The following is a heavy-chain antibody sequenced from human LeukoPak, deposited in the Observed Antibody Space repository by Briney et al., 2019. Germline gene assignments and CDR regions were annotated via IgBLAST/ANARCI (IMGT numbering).Heavy chain of an antibody. CDR3: ARDRVGYQLLPTRRHYYYYTDV. V-gene: IGHV3-7*01. CDR1: GFTFSGYW. CDR2: IKEDGSEK. D-gene: IGHD2-2*01. Sequence: GGSLRLSCAASGFTFSGYWMNWVRQAPGKGLEWVANIKEDGSEKYYGESVMGRFIISRDNGKNSLYLQMNSLRAEDTAVYYCARDRVGYQLLPTRRHYYYYTDVWGKGTTVTISS. J-gene: IGHJ6*03.